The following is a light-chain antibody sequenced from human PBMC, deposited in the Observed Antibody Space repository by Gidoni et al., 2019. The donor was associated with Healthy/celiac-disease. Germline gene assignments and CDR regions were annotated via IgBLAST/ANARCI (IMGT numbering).Light chain of an antibody. CDR1: SSAVGSYNL. CDR2: EGS. J-gene: IGLJ1*01. V-gene: IGLV2-23*01. CDR3: CSYAGSSTFYV. Sequence: QSALTQPASVSRPPGQSITISCTGTSSAVGSYNLVSWYQQHPGKAPKLMIYEGSKRPSGVSNRFSGSKSGNTASLTISGLQAEDEADYYCCSYAGSSTFYVFGTGTKVTGL.